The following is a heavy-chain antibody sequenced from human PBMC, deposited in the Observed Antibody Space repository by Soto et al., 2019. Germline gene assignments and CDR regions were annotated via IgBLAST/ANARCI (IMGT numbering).Heavy chain of an antibody. Sequence: XXSLKISCKGSGYSFTNDWIAWVRQMPRKGLEWRGIIYPGDSDTRYSPSFQGQVTISADKSISTAYLQWSSMMASDAAMYYCARRGELHDYFDYWGQGTLVTVSS. CDR2: IYPGDSDT. CDR3: ARRGELHDYFDY. V-gene: IGHV5-51*01. D-gene: IGHD1-7*01. CDR1: GYSFTNDW. J-gene: IGHJ4*02.